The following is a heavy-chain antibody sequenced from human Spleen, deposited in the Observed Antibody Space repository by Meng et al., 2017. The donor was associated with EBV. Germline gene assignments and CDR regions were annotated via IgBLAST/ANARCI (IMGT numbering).Heavy chain of an antibody. CDR3: ARNTQYGSLYYFDY. CDR1: RVTSRSVQYF. Sequence: SVPRVVQPSQPLTLTGHVSRVTSRSVQYFWSLIRQPRVNGMEWFGYISYTGNINYNPSLKSRVTISVDTSKNQLSLNLSSVTAADTAVYYCARNTQYGSLYYFDYWGQGTLVTVSS. CDR2: ISYTGNI. J-gene: IGHJ4*02. V-gene: IGHV4-30-4*07. D-gene: IGHD2-8*01.